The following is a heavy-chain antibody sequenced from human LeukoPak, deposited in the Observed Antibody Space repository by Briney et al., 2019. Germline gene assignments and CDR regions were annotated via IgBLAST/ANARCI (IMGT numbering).Heavy chain of an antibody. CDR2: IYYSGST. Sequence: SETLSLTCTVSGGSISSSSYYWGWIRQPPGKGLEWIGSIYYSGSTYYNPSLKSRVTISVDTSKNQFSLKLSSVTAADTAVYYCARGSTYYDILTGIFDYWGQGTLVTVSS. J-gene: IGHJ4*02. CDR3: ARGSTYYDILTGIFDY. CDR1: GGSISSSSYY. V-gene: IGHV4-39*07. D-gene: IGHD3-9*01.